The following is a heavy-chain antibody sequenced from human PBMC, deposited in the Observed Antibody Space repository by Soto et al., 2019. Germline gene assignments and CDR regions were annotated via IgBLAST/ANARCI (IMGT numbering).Heavy chain of an antibody. J-gene: IGHJ6*04. Sequence: GASVKVSCKASGHSFTSSYIHWVRQAPGQGLEWMGIVNPSTGSSTYAQKFQGRVTLTADTSTSTVYMELSSLRSEDTAVYYCARGGYFCSSTSCYGPRDVWGKGTTVTVSS. V-gene: IGHV1-46*01. CDR1: GHSFTSSY. D-gene: IGHD2-2*01. CDR3: ARGGYFCSSTSCYGPRDV. CDR2: VNPSTGSS.